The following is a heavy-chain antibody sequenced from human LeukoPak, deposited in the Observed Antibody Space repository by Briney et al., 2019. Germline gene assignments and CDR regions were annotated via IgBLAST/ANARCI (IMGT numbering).Heavy chain of an antibody. Sequence: GRSLRLSCTASGFTFGDYAMGWVRQAPGKGLEWVGFIRSKAYGGTTEYAASVKGRFTISRDDSKSIAYLQMNSLKTEDTAVYYCTRDLQPVVPAADYYFDYWGQGTLVTVSS. CDR1: GFTFGDYA. J-gene: IGHJ4*02. CDR3: TRDLQPVVPAADYYFDY. D-gene: IGHD2-2*01. CDR2: IRSKAYGGTT. V-gene: IGHV3-49*04.